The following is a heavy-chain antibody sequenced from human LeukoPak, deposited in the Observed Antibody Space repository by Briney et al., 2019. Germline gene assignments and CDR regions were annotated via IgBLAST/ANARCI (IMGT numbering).Heavy chain of an antibody. CDR2: NK. V-gene: IGHV3-30*03. J-gene: IGHJ4*02. D-gene: IGHD2-2*01. Sequence: GGSLRLSCAASGFTFSSYGMHWVRQALGKGLEWVAVNKYYADSVKGRFTISRDNSKNTLYLQMNSLRAEDTAVYYCATSRNKYCSSTSCYHFDYWGQGTLVTVSS. CDR3: ATSRNKYCSSTSCYHFDY. CDR1: GFTFSSYG.